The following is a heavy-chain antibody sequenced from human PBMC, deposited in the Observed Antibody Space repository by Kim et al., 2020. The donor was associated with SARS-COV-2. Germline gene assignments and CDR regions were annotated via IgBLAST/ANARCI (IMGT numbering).Heavy chain of an antibody. V-gene: IGHV3-30*02. Sequence: EGRKKYAAAPGKGRVTLSRDNSKNTLYLQMNSLRAEDKAVYYCAKAEAYDYWGQGTLVTVSS. CDR2: EGRKK. CDR3: AKAEAYDY. J-gene: IGHJ4*02.